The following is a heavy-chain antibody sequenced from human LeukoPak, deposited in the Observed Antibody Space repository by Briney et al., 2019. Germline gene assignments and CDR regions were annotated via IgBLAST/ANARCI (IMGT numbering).Heavy chain of an antibody. V-gene: IGHV1-46*01. CDR2: INPSSGST. D-gene: IGHD6-13*01. CDR3: ARDSSNWSFDY. Sequence: ASVKVSCKASGYTFTGYNMHWVRQAPGQGPEGMAIINPSSGSTAYAQKFQGRVTLTRDTSTNTHYMELSSLRPEDTAIYYCARDSSNWSFDYWGQGTPVTVSS. CDR1: GYTFTGYN. J-gene: IGHJ4*02.